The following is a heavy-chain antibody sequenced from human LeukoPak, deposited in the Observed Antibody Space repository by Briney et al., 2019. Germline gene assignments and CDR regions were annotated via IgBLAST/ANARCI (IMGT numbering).Heavy chain of an antibody. CDR1: GFSFSSHG. J-gene: IGHJ4*02. CDR3: AKDDDWGRYKH. CDR2: ISPSGDIT. V-gene: IGHV3-23*01. D-gene: IGHD3-16*01. Sequence: PGGSLRLSCAGSGFSFSSHGMNWVRQAPGKGLEWVSGISPSGDITYYTDSVRGRFTISRDNFKNTLSLQVNSLRAEDTAMYYCAKDDDWGRYKHWGQGTQVTVSS.